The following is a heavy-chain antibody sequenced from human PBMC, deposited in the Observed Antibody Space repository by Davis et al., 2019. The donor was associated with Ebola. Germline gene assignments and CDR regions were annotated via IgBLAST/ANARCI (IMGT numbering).Heavy chain of an antibody. V-gene: IGHV3-7*01. CDR3: ARFAAGYGVDY. J-gene: IGHJ4*02. Sequence: GESLKISCAASGFTFSSYWMSWVRQAPGKGLEWVANIKQDGSEKYYVDSVKGRFTISRDNAKNSLYLQMNSLRAEDTAVYYCARFAAGYGVDYWGQGTLVTVSS. D-gene: IGHD4-17*01. CDR2: IKQDGSEK. CDR1: GFTFSSYW.